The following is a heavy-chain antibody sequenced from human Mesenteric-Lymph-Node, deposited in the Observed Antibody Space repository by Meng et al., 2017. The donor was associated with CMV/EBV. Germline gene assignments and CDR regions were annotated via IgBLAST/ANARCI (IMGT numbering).Heavy chain of an antibody. D-gene: IGHD6-6*01. CDR2: MNQDASEK. Sequence: GESLKISCAASGFNLNRFWMTWVRQAPGRGLEWVANMNQDASEKFYVDSVKGRVTISRDNAKNSLYLQMNSLRAEDKAVYDCARDPLRLAARAPSDYWGQGTLVTVSS. V-gene: IGHV3-7*01. CDR3: ARDPLRLAARAPSDY. J-gene: IGHJ4*02. CDR1: GFNLNRFW.